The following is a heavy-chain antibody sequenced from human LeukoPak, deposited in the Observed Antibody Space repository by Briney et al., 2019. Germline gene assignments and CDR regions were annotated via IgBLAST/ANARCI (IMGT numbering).Heavy chain of an antibody. CDR3: ARVLSIAVAGNDAFDI. D-gene: IGHD6-19*01. V-gene: IGHV3-74*01. CDR1: GFTFSSYW. CDR2: INSDGSST. J-gene: IGHJ3*02. Sequence: PGGSLRLSCAASGFTFSSYWMHWVRQAPGKGLVWVSRINSDGSSTSYAASVKGRFTISRDNAKNTLYLQMNSLRAEDTAVYYCARVLSIAVAGNDAFDIWGQGTMVTVSS.